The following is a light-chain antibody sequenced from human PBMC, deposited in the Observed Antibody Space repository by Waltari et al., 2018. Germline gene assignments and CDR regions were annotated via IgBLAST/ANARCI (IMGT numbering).Light chain of an antibody. V-gene: IGKV1-39*01. CDR3: QQSYRTPRT. J-gene: IGKJ1*01. Sequence: DIQMTQYPSSLSASVGDRVTITCRASQSINTYLNWYQQKPGKAPKLLIYDASTLQSGVPSRFSGSASGTDFTLTIRSLQSEDFATYYCQQSYRTPRTFGQGTKVEV. CDR2: DAS. CDR1: QSINTY.